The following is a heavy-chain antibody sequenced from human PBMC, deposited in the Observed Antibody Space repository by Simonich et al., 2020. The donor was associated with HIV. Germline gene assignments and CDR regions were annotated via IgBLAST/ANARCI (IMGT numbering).Heavy chain of an antibody. Sequence: QVQLQQWGAGLLKPSETLSLTCAVYGGSFINYYWSWIRQPPGKGLVWIGEINHSASTKYNASLKSRVTISVDTSKNQFSLKLTSVTAADTAVYYCARHMCSAISCFEGYNWFDPWGQGNLVTVSS. V-gene: IGHV4-34*01. CDR2: INHSAST. CDR1: GGSFINYY. CDR3: ARHMCSAISCFEGYNWFDP. J-gene: IGHJ5*02. D-gene: IGHD2-2*01.